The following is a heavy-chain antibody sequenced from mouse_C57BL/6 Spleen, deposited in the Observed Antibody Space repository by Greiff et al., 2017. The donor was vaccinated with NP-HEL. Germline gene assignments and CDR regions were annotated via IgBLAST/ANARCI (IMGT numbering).Heavy chain of an antibody. Sequence: VQLQQPGAELVMPGASVKLSCKASGYTFTSYWMHWVKQRPGQGLEWIGEIDPSDSYTNYNQKFKGKSTLTVDKSSSTAYMQLSSLTSEDSAVYYCAGGPSTGTRDFDYWGQGTTLTVSS. J-gene: IGHJ2*01. CDR1: GYTFTSYW. CDR3: AGGPSTGTRDFDY. V-gene: IGHV1-69*01. D-gene: IGHD4-1*02. CDR2: IDPSDSYT.